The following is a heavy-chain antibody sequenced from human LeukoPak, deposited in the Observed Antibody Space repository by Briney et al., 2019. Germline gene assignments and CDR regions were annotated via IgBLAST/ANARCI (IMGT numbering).Heavy chain of an antibody. V-gene: IGHV3-23*01. CDR1: GFIFSRHA. Sequence: QSGGSLRLSCAASGFIFSRHAMSWVRQAPVKGLACVSTTRLESVHTLCADSVQGRFTVSRDNSRNTLDLQMDNLRVDDTAVYYCAKGDDIGKHPTRAYYFDIWGQGTLVTVSS. CDR3: AKGDDIGKHPTRAYYFDI. J-gene: IGHJ4*02. D-gene: IGHD5-24*01. CDR2: TRLESVHT.